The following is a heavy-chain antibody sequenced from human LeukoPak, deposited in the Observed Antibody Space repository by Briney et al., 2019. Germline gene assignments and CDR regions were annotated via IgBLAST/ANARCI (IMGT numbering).Heavy chain of an antibody. V-gene: IGHV1-18*01. CDR3: ARVEVPAVAFDF. Sequence: ASGKVSCKAAGYTFTSYGISSVRQAPGQGLEWRGWISAYNGNTNYAQKLQGRVTMATDTSTSTTYMKLRSMRSDDTGVYRCARVEVPAVAFDFWGQGTLVTVSS. CDR2: ISAYNGNT. J-gene: IGHJ4*02. CDR1: GYTFTSYG. D-gene: IGHD2-2*01.